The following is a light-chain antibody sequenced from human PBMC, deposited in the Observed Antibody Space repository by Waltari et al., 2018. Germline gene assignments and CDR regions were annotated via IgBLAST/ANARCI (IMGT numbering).Light chain of an antibody. CDR1: QDIRNW. CDR3: QQANSFPIT. CDR2: ATS. J-gene: IGKJ3*01. Sequence: DIQMTQSPSSVSASVGDRVTITCRASQDIRNWLAWYQQKPGKAPNLLIYATSSLQTGVPSRFSGSGSETEFTLTISSLQPEDFATYYCQQANSFPITFGPGTKVDIK. V-gene: IGKV1-12*01.